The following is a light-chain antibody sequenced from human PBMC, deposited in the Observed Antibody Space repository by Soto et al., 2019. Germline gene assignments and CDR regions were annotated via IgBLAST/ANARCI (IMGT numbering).Light chain of an antibody. Sequence: DIQMTQSPSTLSASVGDGVTITCRASQRISTWLAWYQQKPGKAPYLLISDVSSLERGVPSRFSGSGSGTEFTLTISSMQPDDFATFYCQQYNGYSRTFGQGTKVDIK. V-gene: IGKV1-5*01. CDR3: QQYNGYSRT. CDR2: DVS. CDR1: QRISTW. J-gene: IGKJ1*01.